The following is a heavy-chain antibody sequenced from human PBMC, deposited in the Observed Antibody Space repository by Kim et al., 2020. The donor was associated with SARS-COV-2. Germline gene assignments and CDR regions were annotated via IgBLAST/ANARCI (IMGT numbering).Heavy chain of an antibody. D-gene: IGHD6-13*01. V-gene: IGHV4-39*01. Sequence: SETLSLTCTVSGGSISTSTYSWGWIRQPPGQGPEWLGSIYYSGRTDYNPALKSRVTVSADKSKNQFSLNLTSVTAADTAIYYCASHTWVSSTRSNWFDPWSQGTLVTVSS. CDR3: ASHTWVSSTRSNWFDP. J-gene: IGHJ5*02. CDR1: GGSISTSTYS. CDR2: IYYSGRT.